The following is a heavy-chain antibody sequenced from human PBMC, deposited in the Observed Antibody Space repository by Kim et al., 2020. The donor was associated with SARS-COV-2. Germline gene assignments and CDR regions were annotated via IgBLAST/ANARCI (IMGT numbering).Heavy chain of an antibody. CDR3: ARFPGAVVVVPAARYGMDV. D-gene: IGHD2-2*01. Sequence: SETLSLTCAVYGGSFSGYYWSWIRQPPGKGLEWIGEINHSGSTNYNPSLKSRVTISVDTSKNQFSLKLSSVTAADTAVYYCARFPGAVVVVPAARYGMDVWGQGTTVTVSS. CDR2: INHSGST. J-gene: IGHJ6*02. CDR1: GGSFSGYY. V-gene: IGHV4-34*01.